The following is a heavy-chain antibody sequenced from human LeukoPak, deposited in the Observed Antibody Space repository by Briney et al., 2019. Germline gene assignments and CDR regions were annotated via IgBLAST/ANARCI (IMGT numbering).Heavy chain of an antibody. J-gene: IGHJ4*02. CDR2: IYGGGST. Sequence: GGSLRLSCAASGFTVSSNYMGWVRQAPGQGLDWVSIIYGGGSTNYGDSVKGRFIVSRDNSKNTLYLQMHSLRVEDTALYYGPLAGVAGRTYWGQGTLVTVSS. CDR3: PLAGVAGRTY. CDR1: GFTVSSNY. V-gene: IGHV3-53*01. D-gene: IGHD3-10*01.